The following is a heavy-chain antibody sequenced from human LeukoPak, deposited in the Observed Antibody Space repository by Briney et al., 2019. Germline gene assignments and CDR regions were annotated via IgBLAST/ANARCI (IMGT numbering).Heavy chain of an antibody. CDR3: AREYSVRGFPTEYGMDV. J-gene: IGHJ6*02. Sequence: SVKVSCKASGGTFISQAISWVRQAPGQGLEWMGGIIPIIGTANYAQKFQGRVTITADESTSTAYMELSSLRSEDTAVYYCAREYSVRGFPTEYGMDVWGQGTTVTVSS. D-gene: IGHD3-10*01. CDR1: GGTFISQA. V-gene: IGHV1-69*13. CDR2: IIPIIGTA.